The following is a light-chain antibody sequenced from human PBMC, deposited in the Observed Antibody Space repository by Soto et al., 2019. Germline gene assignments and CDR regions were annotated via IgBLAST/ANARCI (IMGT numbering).Light chain of an antibody. J-gene: IGKJ1*01. V-gene: IGKV3-20*01. CDR3: QQYDDSMT. CDR1: QSISSNY. Sequence: EIVLTQSPGTLSLSPGERATLSCRASQSISSNYLAWYQQKPGQAPRLLIYGASTRATGIPDRFSGSGSGTDFTLTISGLEPEDFAVYHCQQYDDSMTFGQGTKVEVK. CDR2: GAS.